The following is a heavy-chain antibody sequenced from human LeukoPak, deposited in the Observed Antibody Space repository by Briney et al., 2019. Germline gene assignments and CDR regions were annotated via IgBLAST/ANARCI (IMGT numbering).Heavy chain of an antibody. CDR1: GASISSYY. V-gene: IGHV4-59*08. CDR3: ARYYYDSPPPSGGTYYFDY. D-gene: IGHD3-22*01. J-gene: IGHJ4*02. Sequence: SETLSLTCVVSGASISSYYWSWIRQPPGKGLEWIGYIYYSGSTNYNPSLKSRVTISVDTSKNQFSLKLSSVTAADTAVYYCARYYYDSPPPSGGTYYFDYWGQGTLVTVSS. CDR2: IYYSGST.